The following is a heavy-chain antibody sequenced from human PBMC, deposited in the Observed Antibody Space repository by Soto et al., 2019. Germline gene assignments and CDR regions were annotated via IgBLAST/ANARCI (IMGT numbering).Heavy chain of an antibody. CDR1: GFTFSDYY. J-gene: IGHJ6*02. V-gene: IGHV3-11*01. CDR3: ARDKYSYCGGDCYVDYYGMDV. D-gene: IGHD2-21*02. Sequence: GGSLRLSCAASGFTFSDYYMSWIRQAPGKGLEWVSYISSSGSTIYYADSVKGRFTISRDNAKNSLYLQMNSLRAEDTAVYYCARDKYSYCGGDCYVDYYGMDVWGQGTTVTVSS. CDR2: ISSSGSTI.